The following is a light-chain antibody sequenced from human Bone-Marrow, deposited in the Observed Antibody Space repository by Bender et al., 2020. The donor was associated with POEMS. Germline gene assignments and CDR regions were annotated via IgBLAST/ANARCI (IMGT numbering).Light chain of an antibody. V-gene: IGLV2-14*03. CDR1: SRDIGTYNY. CDR2: DVT. Sequence: QSALTQPASVSGSPGQSITISCTGTSRDIGTYNYVSWYQQHPGKAPTLLIYDVTKRPSGVPDRFSGSKSGNTASLTISGLQAEDEADYYCYSYTTSNTYVFGTGTKVTVL. J-gene: IGLJ1*01. CDR3: YSYTTSNTYV.